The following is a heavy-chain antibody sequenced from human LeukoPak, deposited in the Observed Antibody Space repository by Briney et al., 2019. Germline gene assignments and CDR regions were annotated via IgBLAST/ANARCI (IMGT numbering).Heavy chain of an antibody. J-gene: IGHJ4*02. CDR1: GFTFSIYG. V-gene: IGHV3-30*18. CDR2: ISYDGSNK. CDR3: AKTKRYSGSYFDY. D-gene: IGHD1-26*01. Sequence: GGSLRLSCAASGFTFSIYGMHWVRQAPGKGLEWVAVISYDGSNKYYADSVKGRFTISRDNSKNTLYLQMNSLRAEDTAVYYCAKTKRYSGSYFDYWGQGTLVTVSS.